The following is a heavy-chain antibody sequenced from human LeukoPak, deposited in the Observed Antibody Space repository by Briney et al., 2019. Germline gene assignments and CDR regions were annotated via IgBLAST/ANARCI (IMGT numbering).Heavy chain of an antibody. CDR1: GYTFISYG. CDR3: ARGGDIHLWINYYYYMDV. Sequence: GASVKVSCKASGYTFISYGISWVRQTPGQGLEWMGWISGYNGNTNYAQKLQGRVTLTRDMSTSTVYMELSSLRSEDTAVYYCARGGDIHLWINYYYYMDVWGKGTTVTVSS. J-gene: IGHJ6*03. D-gene: IGHD5-18*01. V-gene: IGHV1-18*01. CDR2: ISGYNGNT.